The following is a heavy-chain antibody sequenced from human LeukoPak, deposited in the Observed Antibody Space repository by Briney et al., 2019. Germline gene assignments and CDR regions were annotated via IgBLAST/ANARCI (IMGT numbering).Heavy chain of an antibody. CDR1: GGSISYYH. CDR3: AREDPQTTVPEGMDV. Sequence: SETLSLTCTVSGGSISYYHWSWIRQSPGKGLEWIGYIYYSGTTNYNPSLKSRVTISVDTSKNQFSLQLRSVTAADTAVYYCAREDPQTTVPEGMDVWGQGTTVTVSS. D-gene: IGHD4-17*01. J-gene: IGHJ6*02. V-gene: IGHV4-59*01. CDR2: IYYSGTT.